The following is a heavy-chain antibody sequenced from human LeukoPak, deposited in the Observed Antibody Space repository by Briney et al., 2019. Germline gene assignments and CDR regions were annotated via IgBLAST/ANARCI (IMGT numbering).Heavy chain of an antibody. V-gene: IGHV3-21*01. Sequence: NPGGSLRLSCAASGFSLTNHGMHWVRQAPGKGLEWVSSISYSSSYINYADSVKGRFTISRDNAKNSLYLQMNSLRAEDTAVYYCARDWGHSSSWYFRDWGQGTLVTVSS. J-gene: IGHJ4*02. D-gene: IGHD6-13*01. CDR2: ISYSSSYI. CDR3: ARDWGHSSSWYFRD. CDR1: GFSLTNHG.